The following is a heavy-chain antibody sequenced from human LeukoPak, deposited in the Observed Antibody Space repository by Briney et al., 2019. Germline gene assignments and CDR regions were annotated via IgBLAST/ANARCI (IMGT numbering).Heavy chain of an antibody. J-gene: IGHJ4*02. Sequence: GASVKVSCKPSGYTFTGYYLHWVRQAPGQALEWMGWINPNIGATMYAQKFQGRVTMTRDTSISTAYMELNSLRSDDTAVYYCARDRVSSGWLRPFYFENWGQGTLVTVSS. CDR2: INPNIGAT. CDR3: ARDRVSSGWLRPFYFEN. CDR1: GYTFTGYY. D-gene: IGHD6-19*01. V-gene: IGHV1-2*02.